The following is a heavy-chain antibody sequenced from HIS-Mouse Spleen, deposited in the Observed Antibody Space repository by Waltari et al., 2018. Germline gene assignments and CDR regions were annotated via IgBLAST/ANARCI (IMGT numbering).Heavy chain of an antibody. Sequence: QLQLQESGPGLVKPSETLSLTCTVSGGSISSSCYYWGWIRQPPGKGLEWIGSIYYSGSTYYHPSLKSRVTISVDTSKNQFSLKLSSVTAADTAVYYCAREIPYSSSWYDWYFDLWGRGTLVTVSS. CDR3: AREIPYSSSWYDWYFDL. J-gene: IGHJ2*01. D-gene: IGHD6-13*01. V-gene: IGHV4-39*07. CDR2: IYYSGST. CDR1: GGSISSSCYY.